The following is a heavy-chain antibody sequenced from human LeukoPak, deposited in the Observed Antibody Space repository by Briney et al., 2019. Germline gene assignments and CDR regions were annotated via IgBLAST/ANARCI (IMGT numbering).Heavy chain of an antibody. Sequence: GGSLRLSCGASGFTFSYYSMNWVRQAPGQGLEWVSSISSNSNNIYYADSVKGRFTISRDNAKNSLYLQMSSLRAEDTAVYYCAREWGYCSGGSCPPDHFDYWGQGTLVTVSS. D-gene: IGHD2-15*01. J-gene: IGHJ4*02. CDR1: GFTFSYYS. CDR2: ISSNSNNI. CDR3: AREWGYCSGGSCPPDHFDY. V-gene: IGHV3-21*01.